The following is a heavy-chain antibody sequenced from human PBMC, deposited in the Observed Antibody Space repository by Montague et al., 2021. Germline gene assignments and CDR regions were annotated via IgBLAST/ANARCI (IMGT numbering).Heavy chain of an antibody. J-gene: IGHJ6*02. Sequence: SETLSLTCTVSGGSISSSSYYWGWIRQPPGKGLEWIGSIYYSGSTYYNPSLKSRVTISVDTSKNQVSLRLSSVTAADTAVYYCARAGFWSGAYPPNYYYGMDVWGQGTTVTVSS. D-gene: IGHD3-3*01. CDR3: ARAGFWSGAYPPNYYYGMDV. CDR2: IYYSGST. V-gene: IGHV4-39*01. CDR1: GGSISSSSYY.